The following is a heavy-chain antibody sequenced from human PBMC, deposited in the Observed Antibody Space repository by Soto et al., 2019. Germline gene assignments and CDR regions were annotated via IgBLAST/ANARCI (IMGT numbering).Heavy chain of an antibody. CDR2: TYYSGST. Sequence: PSETLSLTCTVSGGSISSYYWGWIRQPPGKGLEWIGFTYYSGSTNYNPSLKSRVTISVDTSRNQFSLKLSSVTAADTAVYYCVRSNYFDYWGQGTLVTVSS. CDR3: VRSNYFDY. J-gene: IGHJ4*02. CDR1: GGSISSYY. V-gene: IGHV4-59*01.